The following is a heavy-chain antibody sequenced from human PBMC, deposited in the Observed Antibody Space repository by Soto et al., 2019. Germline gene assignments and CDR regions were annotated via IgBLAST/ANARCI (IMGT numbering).Heavy chain of an antibody. V-gene: IGHV4-34*01. CDR3: AREYVGSSLGVRAVLSLSH. D-gene: IGHD6-13*01. Sequence: QVQLQQWGAGLLKPSETLSLTCAVYGGSFSGYYWSWIRQPPGKGLEWIGEINHSGSTNYNPSLKSRVTISVDTSKNQFSLKLSSVTAADTAVYYCAREYVGSSLGVRAVLSLSHWGQGTLVTVSS. CDR2: INHSGST. CDR1: GGSFSGYY. J-gene: IGHJ4*02.